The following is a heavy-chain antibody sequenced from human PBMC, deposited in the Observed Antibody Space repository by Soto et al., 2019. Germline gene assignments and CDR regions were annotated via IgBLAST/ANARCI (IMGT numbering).Heavy chain of an antibody. V-gene: IGHV1-69*13. D-gene: IGHD2-15*01. CDR1: GGTFSSYA. Sequence: ASVKVSCKASGGTFSSYAISWVRQAPGQGLEWMGGIIPIFGTANYAQKFQGRVTITADESTSTAYMELSSLRSEDTAVYYCARADPSAVVAATWWFDPWGQGTLVTVSS. CDR3: ARADPSAVVAATWWFDP. CDR2: IIPIFGTA. J-gene: IGHJ5*02.